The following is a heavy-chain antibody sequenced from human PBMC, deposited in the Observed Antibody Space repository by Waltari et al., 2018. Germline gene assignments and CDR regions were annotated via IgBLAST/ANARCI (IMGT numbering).Heavy chain of an antibody. CDR2: RWYDGRNK. V-gene: IGHV3-33*01. Sequence: QVQLVESGGGVVQPGRSLRLSCAASGFTFSSYGMHWVRQAPGKGLGGVAVRWYDGRNKDYADSVKGRFTISRDNSKNTLYLQMNSLRAEDTAVYYCARELELRIFDYWGQGTLVTVSS. CDR3: ARELELRIFDY. D-gene: IGHD1-7*01. J-gene: IGHJ4*02. CDR1: GFTFSSYG.